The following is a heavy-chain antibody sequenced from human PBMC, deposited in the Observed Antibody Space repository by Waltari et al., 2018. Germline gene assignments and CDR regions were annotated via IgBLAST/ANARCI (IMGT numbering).Heavy chain of an antibody. D-gene: IGHD6-19*01. J-gene: IGHJ4*02. CDR2: ISGSGGST. V-gene: IGHV3-23*01. Sequence: EVQLLESGGGLVQPGGSLRLSCAASGFTFISYAVGWVRQAPGKGLEWVSAISGSGGSTYYADSVKGRFTISRDNSKNTLYLQMNSLRAEDTAVYYCAKTPQWLAHFDYWGQGTLVTVSS. CDR3: AKTPQWLAHFDY. CDR1: GFTFISYA.